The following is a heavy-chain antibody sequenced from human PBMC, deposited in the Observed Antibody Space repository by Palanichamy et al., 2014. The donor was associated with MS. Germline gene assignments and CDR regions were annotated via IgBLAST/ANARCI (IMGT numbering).Heavy chain of an antibody. CDR3: AREGPVIASAYIAFDI. CDR1: GGSISSSSYY. CDR2: IYYSGST. V-gene: IGHV4-39*07. D-gene: IGHD2/OR15-2a*01. Sequence: QLQLQESGPGLVKPSETLSLTCTVSGGSISSSSYYWGWIRQPPGKGLEWIGSIYYSGSTYYNPSLKSRVTISVDTSKNQFSLKLSSVTAADTAVYYCAREGPVIASAYIAFDIWGQGTMVTVSS. J-gene: IGHJ3*02.